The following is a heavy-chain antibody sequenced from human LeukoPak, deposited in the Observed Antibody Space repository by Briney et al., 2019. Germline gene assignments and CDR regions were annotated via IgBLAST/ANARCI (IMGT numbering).Heavy chain of an antibody. D-gene: IGHD2-15*01. J-gene: IGHJ5*02. CDR2: MNPNSGNT. V-gene: IGHV1-8*01. CDR3: ASDVAATGWFDP. CDR1: GYTFTSYD. Sequence: ASVKVSCKASGYTFTSYDINWVRQATGQGLEWMGWMNPNSGNTGYAQKFQGRVTMTRNTSISTAYMELSSLRSEDTAVYYCASDVAATGWFDPWGQGTLVTVSS.